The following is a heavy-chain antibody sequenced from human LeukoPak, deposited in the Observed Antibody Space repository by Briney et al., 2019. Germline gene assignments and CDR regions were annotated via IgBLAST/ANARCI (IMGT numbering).Heavy chain of an antibody. Sequence: PGGSLRLSCAASGFMFTSYWMSWVRQAPGKGLEWVSAISGSGGSTYYADSVKGRFTISRDNSKNTLYLQMNSLRAEDTAVYYCAELGITMIGGVWGKGTTVTISS. D-gene: IGHD3-10*02. J-gene: IGHJ6*04. V-gene: IGHV3-23*01. CDR1: GFMFTSYW. CDR2: ISGSGGST. CDR3: AELGITMIGGV.